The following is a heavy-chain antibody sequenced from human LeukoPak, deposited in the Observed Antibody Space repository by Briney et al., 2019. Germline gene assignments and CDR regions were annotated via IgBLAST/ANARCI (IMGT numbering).Heavy chain of an antibody. V-gene: IGHV3-21*01. Sequence: GGSLRLSCAASGFTFSSYSMNWVRQAPGKGLEWVSSISSSSSYIYYADSVKGRFTTSRDNAKNSLYLQMNSLRAEDTAVYYCARDKGGASQSVTTFDYWGQGTLVTVSS. CDR1: GFTFSSYS. CDR3: ARDKGGASQSVTTFDY. D-gene: IGHD4-17*01. CDR2: ISSSSSYI. J-gene: IGHJ4*02.